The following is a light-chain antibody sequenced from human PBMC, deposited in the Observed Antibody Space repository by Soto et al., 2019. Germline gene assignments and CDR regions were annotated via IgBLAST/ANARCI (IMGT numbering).Light chain of an antibody. CDR3: MQGTHWPPT. V-gene: IGKV2-30*01. Sequence: DVVMTQSPLSLPVTLGQPASISCRSSQSLVYSDGNAYLNWFQQRPGQSPRRLIYKASNRDSGVPDRFSGSGSGTDFTPQISRVEAEDVGIYYCMQGTHWPPTFGRGTRVETK. J-gene: IGKJ1*01. CDR2: KAS. CDR1: QSLVYSDGNAY.